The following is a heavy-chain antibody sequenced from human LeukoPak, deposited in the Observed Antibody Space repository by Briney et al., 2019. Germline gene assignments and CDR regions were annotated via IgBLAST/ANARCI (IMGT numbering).Heavy chain of an antibody. V-gene: IGHV4-4*07. J-gene: IGHJ4*02. Sequence: SETLSLTCTVSGGSISSYYWSWIRQPAGKGLEWIGRIYTSGSTNYNPSLKSRVTMSVDTSKNQFSLKLSSVTAAGTAVYYCARRDTITMVRGVTFDYWGQGTLVTVSS. CDR2: IYTSGST. CDR1: GGSISSYY. CDR3: ARRDTITMVRGVTFDY. D-gene: IGHD3-10*01.